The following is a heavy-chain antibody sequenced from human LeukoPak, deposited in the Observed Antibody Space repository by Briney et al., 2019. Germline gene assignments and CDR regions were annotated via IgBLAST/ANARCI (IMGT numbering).Heavy chain of an antibody. Sequence: SETLSLTCAVYGGSFSGYYWSWIRQPPGKGLEWIGEINHSGSTNYNPSLKSRVTISVDTSKNQFSLKLSSVTAADTAVYYCARGRSYGPNWFDPWGQGTLVTVSS. CDR1: GGSFSGYY. J-gene: IGHJ5*02. CDR3: ARGRSYGPNWFDP. CDR2: INHSGST. V-gene: IGHV4-34*01. D-gene: IGHD5-18*01.